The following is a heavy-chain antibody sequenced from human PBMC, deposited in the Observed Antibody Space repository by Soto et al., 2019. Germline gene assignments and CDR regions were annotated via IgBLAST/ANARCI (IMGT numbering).Heavy chain of an antibody. Sequence: GGSLRLSCAASGFTFSSYSMNWVRPAPGKGLEWVSSISSSSSYIYYAASVKGRFTISRDNAKNSLYLQMNSLRAEDTAVYYCARDGRPTVTTSANDYWGQGTLVTVSS. CDR1: GFTFSSYS. CDR2: ISSSSSYI. CDR3: ARDGRPTVTTSANDY. D-gene: IGHD4-17*01. J-gene: IGHJ4*02. V-gene: IGHV3-21*01.